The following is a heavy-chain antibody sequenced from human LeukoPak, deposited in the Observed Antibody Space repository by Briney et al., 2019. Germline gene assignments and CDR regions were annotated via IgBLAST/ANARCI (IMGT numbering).Heavy chain of an antibody. CDR1: GFTFSSYA. J-gene: IGHJ4*02. D-gene: IGHD2-15*01. CDR2: ISYDGSNK. CDR3: ARAEGVVVAAPDY. V-gene: IGHV3-30-3*01. Sequence: GRSLRLSCAASGFTFSSYAMHWVRQAPGKGLEWVAVISYDGSNKYYADSVKGRFTISRDSSKNTLYLQMNSLRAEDTAVYYCARAEGVVVAAPDYWGQGTLVTVSS.